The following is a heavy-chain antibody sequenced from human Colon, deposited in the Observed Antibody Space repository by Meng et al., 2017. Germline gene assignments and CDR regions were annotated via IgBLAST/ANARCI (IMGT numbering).Heavy chain of an antibody. CDR2: ISYDGSNK. CDR3: VGSYFDY. D-gene: IGHD1-26*01. CDR1: GFTFSSYA. J-gene: IGHJ4*02. V-gene: IGHV3-30*01. Sequence: GESLKISCAASGFTFSSYAMHWVRQAPGKGLEWVAVISYDGSNKYYADSVKGRFTISRDNSKNTLYLQMNSLRAEDTAVYYCVGSYFDYWAQGPLVTVSS.